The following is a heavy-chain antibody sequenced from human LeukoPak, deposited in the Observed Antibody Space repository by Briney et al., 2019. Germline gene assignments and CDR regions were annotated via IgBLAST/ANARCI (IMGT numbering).Heavy chain of an antibody. V-gene: IGHV1-24*01. CDR1: GYTLTELS. CDR3: ARDPYGATTAFDI. D-gene: IGHD1-26*01. Sequence: ASVKVSCKVSGYTLTELSTHWVRQAPGKGLEWMGGFDPEDGETIYAQKFQGRVTMTEDTSTDTAYMELSSLRSEDTAVYFCARDPYGATTAFDIWGQGTMVPVSS. CDR2: FDPEDGET. J-gene: IGHJ3*02.